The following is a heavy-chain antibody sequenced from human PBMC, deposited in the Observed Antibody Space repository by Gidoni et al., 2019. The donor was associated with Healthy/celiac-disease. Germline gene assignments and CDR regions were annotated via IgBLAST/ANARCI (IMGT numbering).Heavy chain of an antibody. Sequence: EVQLVESGGGLVKPGGSLRSSCAASGSTFSRHRMNWVRQAPGKGLEWVASISSSSSYIYNADSVKGRSTSARDNAKNSLDLQMNSLRAEDTAVYYCARALSLRSMTTVTTPSDYWGQGTLVTVSS. V-gene: IGHV3-21*01. CDR2: ISSSSSYI. D-gene: IGHD4-17*01. CDR3: ARALSLRSMTTVTTPSDY. CDR1: GSTFSRHR. J-gene: IGHJ4*02.